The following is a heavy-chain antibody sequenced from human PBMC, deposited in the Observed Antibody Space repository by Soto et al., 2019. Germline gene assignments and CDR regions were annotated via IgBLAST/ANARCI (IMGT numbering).Heavy chain of an antibody. D-gene: IGHD2-15*01. Sequence: ASVKVSCKASGYTFTGYYMHWVRQAPGQGLEWMGWINPNSGGTNYAQKFQGWVTMTRDTSISTAYMELSRLRSDDTAVYYCARARGVEDYYFDYWGQGTLVTVSS. CDR1: GYTFTGYY. CDR2: INPNSGGT. V-gene: IGHV1-2*04. J-gene: IGHJ4*02. CDR3: ARARGVEDYYFDY.